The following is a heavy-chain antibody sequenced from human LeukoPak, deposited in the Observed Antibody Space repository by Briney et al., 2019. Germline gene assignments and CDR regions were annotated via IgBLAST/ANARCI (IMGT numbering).Heavy chain of an antibody. V-gene: IGHV4-34*01. D-gene: IGHD4-17*01. CDR1: GVSFDDYY. Sequence: SETLSLTCAVSGVSFDDYYWSWVRQTPGKGLEWLGEINHSGYTNDSPSLKSRVTLSIDTSRKQFSLNLKSVTDADAGIYYCTRMTTGHDYWGQGTLVTVSS. CDR3: TRMTTGHDY. J-gene: IGHJ4*02. CDR2: INHSGYT.